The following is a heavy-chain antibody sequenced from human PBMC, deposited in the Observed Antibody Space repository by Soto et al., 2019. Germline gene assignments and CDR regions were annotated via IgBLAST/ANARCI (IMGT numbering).Heavy chain of an antibody. J-gene: IGHJ6*02. CDR1: GRSISGYY. CDR3: ARDLWGYCGTDCYPLDV. V-gene: IGHV4-59*01. Sequence: PETLSLTCTVSGRSISGYYWRWIRQPPGKGLEWIGYMYKTGSTVYNPSFKSRVTISVDTSKNQFSLKLNSVTAADTAVYYCARDLWGYCGTDCYPLDVWGQGTTVTV. CDR2: MYKTGST. D-gene: IGHD2-21*02.